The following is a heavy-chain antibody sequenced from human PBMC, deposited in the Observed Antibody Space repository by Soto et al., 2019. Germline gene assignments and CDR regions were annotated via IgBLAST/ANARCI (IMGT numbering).Heavy chain of an antibody. V-gene: IGHV3-15*01. J-gene: IGHJ6*02. D-gene: IGHD1-26*01. CDR2: IKSKTDGGTT. CDR1: GFTFSNAW. CDR3: TTGSNYWWELLRGYYYYGMDV. Sequence: GGSLRLSCAASGFTFSNAWMSWVRQAPGKGLEWVGRIKSKTDGGTTDYAAPVKGRFTISRDDSKNTLYLQMNSLKTEDTAVYYCTTGSNYWWELLRGYYYYGMDVWGQGTTVTVSS.